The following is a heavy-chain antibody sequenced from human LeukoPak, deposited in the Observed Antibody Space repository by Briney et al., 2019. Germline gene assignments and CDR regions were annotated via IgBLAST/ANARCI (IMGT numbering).Heavy chain of an antibody. CDR2: ISYDGSNK. Sequence: GRSLRLSCAASGFTFSTFGMHWVRQAPGKGLEWVAVISYDGSNKFYADSVKGRFTISRDNSKNTLYLQMNSLRVEDTAVYYCAKDPPGRWNDAGYFDYWGQGTLVTVSS. CDR1: GFTFSTFG. V-gene: IGHV3-30*18. D-gene: IGHD1-1*01. J-gene: IGHJ4*02. CDR3: AKDPPGRWNDAGYFDY.